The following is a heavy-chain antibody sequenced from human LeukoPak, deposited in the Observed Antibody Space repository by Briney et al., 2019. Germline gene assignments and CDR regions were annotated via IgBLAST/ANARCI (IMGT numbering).Heavy chain of an antibody. D-gene: IGHD6-13*01. CDR3: ARLYSSSWYNVYYYYYMDV. J-gene: IGHJ6*03. Sequence: ASVKVSCKASGYTFTSYDINWVRQATGQGLEWMGWMNPNSGNTGYAQKFQGRVTMTRNTSISTAYMELSSLRSEDTAVYYCARLYSSSWYNVYYYYYMDVWGKGTTVTVSS. CDR2: MNPNSGNT. CDR1: GYTFTSYD. V-gene: IGHV1-8*01.